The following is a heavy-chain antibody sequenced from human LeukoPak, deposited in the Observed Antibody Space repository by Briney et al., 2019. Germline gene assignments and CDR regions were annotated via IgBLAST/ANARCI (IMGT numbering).Heavy chain of an antibody. CDR3: ARDPYDSSGYYLDY. Sequence: GGSLRLSCAASGFTFSTYIMTWVRQAPGKGLEWVAVISYDGSNKYYADSVKGRFTISRDNSKNTLYLQMNSLRAEDTVVYYCARDPYDSSGYYLDYWGQGTLVTVSS. CDR1: GFTFSTYI. V-gene: IGHV3-30*04. D-gene: IGHD3-22*01. CDR2: ISYDGSNK. J-gene: IGHJ4*02.